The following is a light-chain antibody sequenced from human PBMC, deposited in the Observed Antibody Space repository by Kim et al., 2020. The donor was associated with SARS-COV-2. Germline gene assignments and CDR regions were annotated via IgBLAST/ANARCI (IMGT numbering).Light chain of an antibody. V-gene: IGKV1-8*01. Sequence: AIRLTQSPSSLSASTGDRVTITCRASQGISGYLAWYQQKPGKAPGLLIYATSTLQSGVPSRFSGSGSGTDFTLTIISLQSEDFATYYCQQYDSYPTTFGGGTKVDIK. J-gene: IGKJ4*01. CDR2: ATS. CDR1: QGISGY. CDR3: QQYDSYPTT.